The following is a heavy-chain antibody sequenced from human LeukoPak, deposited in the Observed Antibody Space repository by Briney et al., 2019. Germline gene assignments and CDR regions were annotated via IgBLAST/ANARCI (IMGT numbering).Heavy chain of an antibody. CDR3: ARALDGYNEDY. CDR2: ISSSSTYI. D-gene: IGHD5-24*01. V-gene: IGHV3-21*01. J-gene: IGHJ4*02. CDR1: GFTFSSYR. Sequence: PGGSLRLSCAASGFTFSSYRMNWVRQAPGKGLEWVSSISSSSTYICYADSVKGRFTISRDNAKNSLYLQMNSLRAEGTAVYYCARALDGYNEDYWGQGTLVTVSS.